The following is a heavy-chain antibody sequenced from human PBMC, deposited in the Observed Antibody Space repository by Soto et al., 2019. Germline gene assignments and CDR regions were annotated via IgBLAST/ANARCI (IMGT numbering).Heavy chain of an antibody. CDR2: IYSGGST. Sequence: GGSLRLSCAASGFTVSSNYMSWVRQAPGKGLEWVSVIYSGGSTYYADSVKGRFTISRDNSKNTLYLQMNSLRAEDTAVYYCARVTTDGLDAFDIWGQGTMVTVSS. CDR1: GFTVSSNY. V-gene: IGHV3-66*01. D-gene: IGHD3-22*01. CDR3: ARVTTDGLDAFDI. J-gene: IGHJ3*02.